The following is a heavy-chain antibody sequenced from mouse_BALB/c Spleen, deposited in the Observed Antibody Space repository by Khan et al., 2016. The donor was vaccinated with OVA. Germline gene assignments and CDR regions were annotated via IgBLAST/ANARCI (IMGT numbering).Heavy chain of an antibody. CDR2: IYPVTGST. CDR1: GYIFTSYW. V-gene: IGHV1-76*01. J-gene: IGHJ4*01. D-gene: IGHD2-10*02. Sequence: QVQLTESGTELVRPGASVKLSCKTSGYIFTSYWIHWVKQRSGQGLEWIARIYPVTGSTYYNETFKGKATLTAVKSSSTAYIQLSSLKSEDSAGYCCEREKYGNYWGAMDYWGQGTSVTVSS. CDR3: EREKYGNYWGAMDY.